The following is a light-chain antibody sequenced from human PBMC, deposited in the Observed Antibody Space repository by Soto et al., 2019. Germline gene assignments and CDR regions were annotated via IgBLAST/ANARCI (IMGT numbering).Light chain of an antibody. CDR3: QKYNSAPRT. V-gene: IGKV1-27*01. CDR1: QGIIEY. CDR2: AAS. J-gene: IGKJ1*01. Sequence: DIQMTQSPSSLAASVGDRVTITCRASQGIIEYLGWYQQKPGKAPKLLIYAASSLQSGVPSRFSGSGAGTDFTLTISSLQPEDVATYYCQKYNSAPRTFGQGTKVEIK.